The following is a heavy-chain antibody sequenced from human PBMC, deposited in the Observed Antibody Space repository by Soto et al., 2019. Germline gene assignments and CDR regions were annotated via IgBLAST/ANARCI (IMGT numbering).Heavy chain of an antibody. CDR2: IYYIGST. Sequence: SETLSLTCTVSGGSISSGDYYWSWIRQPPGEGLEWIGFIYYIGSTYYNPSLKSRVTISVDTSKNQFSLKLSSVTAADTAVYYCARAGVAVAGTGWFDPWGQGTLVTVSS. J-gene: IGHJ5*02. V-gene: IGHV4-30-4*02. D-gene: IGHD6-19*01. CDR1: GGSISSGDYY. CDR3: ARAGVAVAGTGWFDP.